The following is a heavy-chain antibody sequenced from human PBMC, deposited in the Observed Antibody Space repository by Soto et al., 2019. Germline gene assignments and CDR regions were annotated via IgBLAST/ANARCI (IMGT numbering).Heavy chain of an antibody. CDR2: LNDRGDTT. J-gene: IGHJ4*02. CDR3: AKDATRTNGWYQFDY. Sequence: PGGSLRLSCAASRFTFSYFAMGWVRQAPGKELEWVSVLNDRGDTTYYTDSVKGRFTISRDNSNNTLYLQMNSLRAEDTAVYYCAKDATRTNGWYQFDYWGQGALVTVSS. V-gene: IGHV3-23*01. CDR1: RFTFSYFA. D-gene: IGHD6-19*01.